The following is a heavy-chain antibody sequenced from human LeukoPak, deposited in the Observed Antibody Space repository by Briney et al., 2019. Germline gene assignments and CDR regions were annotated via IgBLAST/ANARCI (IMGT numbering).Heavy chain of an antibody. D-gene: IGHD3-10*01. Sequence: SQTLSLTCTVSGGSISSSSYYWGWIRQPPGKGLEWIGSIYYSGSTYYNPSLKSRVTISVDTSKSQFSLKLSSVTAADTAVYYCARHLVQGDGMDVWGQGTTVTVSS. CDR1: GGSISSSSYY. J-gene: IGHJ6*02. CDR2: IYYSGST. CDR3: ARHLVQGDGMDV. V-gene: IGHV4-39*01.